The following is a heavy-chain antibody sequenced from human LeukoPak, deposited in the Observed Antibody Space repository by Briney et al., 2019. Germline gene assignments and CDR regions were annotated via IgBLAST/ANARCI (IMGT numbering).Heavy chain of an antibody. D-gene: IGHD3-10*01. CDR1: GFTFSSYA. CDR2: ISGSGGST. V-gene: IGHV3-23*01. J-gene: IGHJ4*02. Sequence: GGSLRLSCAASGFTFSSYAMSWVRQAPGKGLEWVSAISGSGGSTYYADSVKGRFTISRDNSKNTLYLQMNSLRAEDTAVYYCAESLSLLLWFGELLYFDYWGQGTLVTVSS. CDR3: AESLSLLLWFGELLYFDY.